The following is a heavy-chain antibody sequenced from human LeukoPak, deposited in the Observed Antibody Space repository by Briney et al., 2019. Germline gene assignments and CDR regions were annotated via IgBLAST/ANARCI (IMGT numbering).Heavy chain of an antibody. CDR2: IKRDSNEK. V-gene: IGHV3-7*01. CDR3: AKDGEYSSSSFGGLYYYYMDV. J-gene: IGHJ6*03. CDR1: GFTFSSYG. Sequence: GGSLRLSCAASGFTFSSYGMHWVRQAPGKGLEWVANIKRDSNEKYYVDSVRGRFTISRDNSKNTLYLQMNSLRAEDTAVYYCAKDGEYSSSSFGGLYYYYMDVWGKGTTVTVSS. D-gene: IGHD6-6*01.